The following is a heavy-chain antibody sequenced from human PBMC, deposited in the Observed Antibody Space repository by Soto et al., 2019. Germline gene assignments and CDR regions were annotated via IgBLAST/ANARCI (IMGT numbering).Heavy chain of an antibody. V-gene: IGHV3-15*01. CDR1: GFTFSNAW. Sequence: GGSLRLSCAASGFTFSNAWMSWVRQAPGKGLEWVGRIKSKTDGGTTDYAAPVKGRFTISREDSKNRRYLQMNSLKTEDTAVYYCTTAQDLGELLTDYWGQGTLVTVSS. D-gene: IGHD3-16*01. J-gene: IGHJ4*02. CDR3: TTAQDLGELLTDY. CDR2: IKSKTDGGTT.